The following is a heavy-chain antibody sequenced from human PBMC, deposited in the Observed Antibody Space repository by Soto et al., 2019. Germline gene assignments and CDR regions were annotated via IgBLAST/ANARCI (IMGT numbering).Heavy chain of an antibody. D-gene: IGHD2-2*01. V-gene: IGHV1-8*01. CDR3: VRGGFLSHDHVIIAPATLGFDP. Sequence: ASVKVSCKASGYTFTTYDINWVRQAPGHGLEWMGWMNPNRTNTGYAEKFQGRVTMTRDTSISTAYMELSSLRYDDTAVYYCVRGGFLSHDHVIIAPATLGFDPWGQGTLVTVSS. CDR1: GYTFTTYD. CDR2: MNPNRTNT. J-gene: IGHJ5*02.